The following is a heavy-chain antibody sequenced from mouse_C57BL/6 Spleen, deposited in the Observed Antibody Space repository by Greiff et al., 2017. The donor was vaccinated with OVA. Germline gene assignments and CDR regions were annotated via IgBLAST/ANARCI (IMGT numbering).Heavy chain of an antibody. Sequence: QVHVKQSGAELARPGASVKLSCKASGYTFTSYGISWVKQRTGQGLEWIGEIYPRSGNTYYNEKFKGKATLTADKSSSTAYMELRSLTSEDSAVYFCARSEDDGFAYWGQGTLVTVSA. D-gene: IGHD2-3*01. CDR1: GYTFTSYG. CDR2: IYPRSGNT. CDR3: ARSEDDGFAY. J-gene: IGHJ3*01. V-gene: IGHV1-81*01.